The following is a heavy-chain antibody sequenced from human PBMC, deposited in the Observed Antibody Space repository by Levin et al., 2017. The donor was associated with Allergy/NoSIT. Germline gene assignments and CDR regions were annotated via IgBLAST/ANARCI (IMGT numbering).Heavy chain of an antibody. CDR3: ARDLDGHNQLWVY. D-gene: IGHD5-24*01. V-gene: IGHV3-7*04. Sequence: GESLKISCAASGFTFSSYKMSWVRQAPGKGLEWVANIKQDGSEKYYVDSVKGRFTISRDNAKNSLYLQMNSLRVEDTAVYYCARDLDGHNQLWVYWGQGTLVIVSS. J-gene: IGHJ4*02. CDR2: IKQDGSEK. CDR1: GFTFSSYK.